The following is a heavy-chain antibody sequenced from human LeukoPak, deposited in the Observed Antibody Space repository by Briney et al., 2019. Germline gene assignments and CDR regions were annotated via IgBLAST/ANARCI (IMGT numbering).Heavy chain of an antibody. Sequence: ASVKVSCKASGYTFTSYGISWVRQAPGQGLEWMGWISAYNGNTNYAQKLQGRVTMTTDTSTSTAYMELRSLRSDDTAVYYCARDPAEALVVVAATLDYWGQGTLVTVSS. D-gene: IGHD2-15*01. J-gene: IGHJ4*02. CDR3: ARDPAEALVVVAATLDY. CDR2: ISAYNGNT. V-gene: IGHV1-18*01. CDR1: GYTFTSYG.